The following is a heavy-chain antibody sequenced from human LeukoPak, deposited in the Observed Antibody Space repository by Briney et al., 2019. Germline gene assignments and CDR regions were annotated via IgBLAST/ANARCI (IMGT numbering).Heavy chain of an antibody. CDR1: GFTFSSYA. CDR2: ISYDGSNK. Sequence: PGGSLRLSCAASGFTFSSYAMHWVRQAPGKGLEWVAVISYDGSNKYYADSAKGRFTISRDNSKNTLYLQMNSLRAEDTAVYYCARDGDPLTGTTCLDYWGQGTLVTVSS. CDR3: ARDGDPLTGTTCLDY. J-gene: IGHJ4*02. D-gene: IGHD1-20*01. V-gene: IGHV3-30-3*01.